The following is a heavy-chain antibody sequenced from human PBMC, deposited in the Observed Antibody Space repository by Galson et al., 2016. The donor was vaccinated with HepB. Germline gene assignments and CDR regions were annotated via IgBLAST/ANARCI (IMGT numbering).Heavy chain of an antibody. Sequence: TLSLTCTVSGGSISSSGYHWGWIRQPPGKGLEWIGNIYYTGSTYYNPSLESRLSMSVDTSKNQFALTLTSATAADTAVYYCARAAGHEYYFYGMEVWGQGTTVTVSS. J-gene: IGHJ6*02. CDR3: ARAAGHEYYFYGMEV. V-gene: IGHV4-39*01. CDR2: IYYTGST. CDR1: GGSISSSGYH. D-gene: IGHD6-13*01.